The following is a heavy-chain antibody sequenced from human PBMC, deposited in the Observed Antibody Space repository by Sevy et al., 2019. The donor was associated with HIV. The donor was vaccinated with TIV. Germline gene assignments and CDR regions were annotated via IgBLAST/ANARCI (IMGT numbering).Heavy chain of an antibody. CDR2: IYSDGIT. V-gene: IGHV3-66*01. D-gene: IGHD5-18*01. CDR3: ARGKSGYGYALNY. J-gene: IGHJ4*02. Sequence: GGSLRLSCAASGFTVNSNYMTWVRQAPGKGLEGVSVIYSDGITYHADSVKDRFTISRDNSKNTLYLQMNSLRAEDTAVYYCARGKSGYGYALNYWGQGTLVTVSS. CDR1: GFTVNSNY.